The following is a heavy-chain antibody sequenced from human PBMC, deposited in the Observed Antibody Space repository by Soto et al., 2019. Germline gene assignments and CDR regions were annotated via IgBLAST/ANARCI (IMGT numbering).Heavy chain of an antibody. CDR2: INAGNGNT. J-gene: IGHJ4*02. V-gene: IGHV1-3*01. Sequence: ASVKVSCKASGYTFTSYAMHWVRQAPGQRLEWMGWINAGNGNTKYSQKFQGRVTLTTDPSASTAYMELTSLRFEDTAVYYCARDPALDYCGQGTLVPVSS. CDR3: ARDPALDY. CDR1: GYTFTSYA.